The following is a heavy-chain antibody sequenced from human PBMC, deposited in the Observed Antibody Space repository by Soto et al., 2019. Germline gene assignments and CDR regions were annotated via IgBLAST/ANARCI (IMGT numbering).Heavy chain of an antibody. D-gene: IGHD3-22*01. CDR1: GFTFSSYS. Sequence: GESVKISCXASGFTFSSYSMNWVRQAPGKGLEWVSSISSSSSYIYYADSVKGRFTISRDNAKNSLYLQMNSLRAEDTAVYYCASEYTYYYDSSGPGPDDAFDIWGQGTMVTVSS. CDR3: ASEYTYYYDSSGPGPDDAFDI. J-gene: IGHJ3*02. CDR2: ISSSSSYI. V-gene: IGHV3-21*01.